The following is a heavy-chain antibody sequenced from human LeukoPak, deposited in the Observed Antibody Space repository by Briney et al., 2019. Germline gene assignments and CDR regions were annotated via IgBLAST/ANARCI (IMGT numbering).Heavy chain of an antibody. J-gene: IGHJ1*01. CDR3: AASPLGYCSGGSCLLVH. CDR1: GGSISSYY. V-gene: IGHV4-59*01. D-gene: IGHD2-15*01. CDR2: IYYSGST. Sequence: PSETLSLTCTVSGGSISSYYWSWIRQPPRKGLEWIGYIYYSGSTNYNPSLKSRVTISVDTSKNQSSLKLSSVTAADTAVYYCAASPLGYCSGGSCLLVHWGQGTLVTVSS.